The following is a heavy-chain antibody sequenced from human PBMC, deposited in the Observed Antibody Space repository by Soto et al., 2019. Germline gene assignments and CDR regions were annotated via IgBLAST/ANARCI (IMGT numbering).Heavy chain of an antibody. CDR2: INPSSGAT. Sequence: QVQLVQSGAEVKQPGASVKVSCKASGYTFTDYYIHWVRQAPGQGLEWMGFINPSSGATKYAQKLQGSVTMTRDTSINTAYVDLSRLRSDDTAVYYCARVEGSASSAGDWGQGTLVTVSS. V-gene: IGHV1-2*02. D-gene: IGHD6-6*01. CDR3: ARVEGSASSAGD. J-gene: IGHJ4*02. CDR1: GYTFTDYY.